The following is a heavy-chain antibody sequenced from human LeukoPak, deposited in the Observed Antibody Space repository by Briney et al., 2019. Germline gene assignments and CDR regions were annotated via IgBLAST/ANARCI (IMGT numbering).Heavy chain of an antibody. V-gene: IGHV3-21*06. CDR1: GFTFSSYA. Sequence: GGSLRLSCAASGFTFSSYAMNWVRQAPGKGLEWVSSISSASSYIFYADSVKGRFTISRDNAKNSLFLQMNSLRAEDTAVYYCARGGPLGGSYYVRWFDPWGQGTLVTVSS. D-gene: IGHD1-26*01. CDR3: ARGGPLGGSYYVRWFDP. J-gene: IGHJ5*02. CDR2: ISSASSYI.